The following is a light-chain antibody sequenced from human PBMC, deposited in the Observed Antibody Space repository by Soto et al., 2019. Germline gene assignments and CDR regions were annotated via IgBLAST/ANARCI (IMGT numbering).Light chain of an antibody. J-gene: IGKJ5*01. CDR1: RSVSSN. CDR2: GAS. V-gene: IGKV3-15*01. CDR3: QQLHGYPIT. Sequence: EIVNTLFPATVAAYPGERATLSCRASRSVSSNLAWYQQKGGQAPRRLIYGASTRATGIPARFSGSGSGTEFTLTIYSLQSEDFATYYCQQLHGYPITFGQGTRLENK.